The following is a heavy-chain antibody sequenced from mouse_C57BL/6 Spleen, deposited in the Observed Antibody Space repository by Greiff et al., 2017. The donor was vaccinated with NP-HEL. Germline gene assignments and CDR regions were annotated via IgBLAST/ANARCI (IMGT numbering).Heavy chain of an antibody. D-gene: IGHD2-4*01. CDR2: IWSDGST. CDR3: ARHDYGGAMDY. J-gene: IGHJ4*01. V-gene: IGHV2-6-1*01. CDR1: GFSLTSYG. Sequence: QVQLQQSGPGLVAPSQSLSITCTVSGFSLTSYGVHWVRQPPGKGLEWLVVIWSDGSTTYNSALNSSLSISKDNSKSQVFLKMNSLQTDDTARYYCARHDYGGAMDYWGQGTSVTVSS.